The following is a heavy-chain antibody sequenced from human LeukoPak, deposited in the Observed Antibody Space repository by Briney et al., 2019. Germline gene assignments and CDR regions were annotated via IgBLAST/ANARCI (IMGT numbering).Heavy chain of an antibody. CDR2: IYTSGST. J-gene: IGHJ4*02. D-gene: IGHD3/OR15-3a*01. Sequence: SETLSLTCTVSGGSISSYYWSWIRQPAAKGLEGIGRIYTSGSTNYNPSLKRRVTMSVDTSKNQFSLRLTSVTAADTAVYSCARQTGSGLFILPGGQGTLVTVSS. CDR1: GGSISSYY. V-gene: IGHV4-4*07. CDR3: ARQTGSGLFILP.